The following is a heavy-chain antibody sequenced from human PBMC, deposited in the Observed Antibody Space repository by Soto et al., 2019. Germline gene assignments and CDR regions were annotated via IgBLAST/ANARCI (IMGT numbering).Heavy chain of an antibody. CDR1: GGTFSTYT. V-gene: IGHV1-69*13. CDR2: IIPLFGTA. J-gene: IGHJ5*02. CDR3: ARSQDSSGYWNNCFDP. D-gene: IGHD3-22*01. Sequence: EASVKVSCKASGGTFSTYTMTWVRQAPGQGLEWMGGIIPLFGTANYAQKFQGRVTITADESTSTVYMELSSLRSEDTAVYYCARSQDSSGYWNNCFDPWGQGTLVTV.